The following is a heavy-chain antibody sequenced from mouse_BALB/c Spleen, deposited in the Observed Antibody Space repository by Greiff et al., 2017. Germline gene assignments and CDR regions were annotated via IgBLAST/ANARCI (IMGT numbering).Heavy chain of an antibody. V-gene: IGHV14-3*02. CDR1: GFNIKDTY. D-gene: IGHD1-1*01. Sequence: VQLQQSGAELVKPGASVKLSCTASGFNIKDTYMHWVKQRPEQGLECIGRIDPANGNTKYDPKFQGKATITADTSSNTAYLQLSSLTSEDTAVYYCARSRAYYGSSYGYYAMDYWGQGTSVTVSS. CDR2: IDPANGNT. CDR3: ARSRAYYGSSYGYYAMDY. J-gene: IGHJ4*01.